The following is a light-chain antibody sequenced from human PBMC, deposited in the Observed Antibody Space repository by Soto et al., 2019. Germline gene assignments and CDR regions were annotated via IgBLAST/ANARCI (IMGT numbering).Light chain of an antibody. CDR3: QQYNNWPPWT. CDR1: QSVSSN. Sequence: EIVMTQSPATLSVSPGERATLSCRASQSVSSNLAWYQQKPGQAPRLLIYGASTRATGIPARFSGIGSGTEFTLTISSLQSEYFAVYYCQQYNNWPPWTVGLGTKVDSK. J-gene: IGKJ1*01. V-gene: IGKV3-15*01. CDR2: GAS.